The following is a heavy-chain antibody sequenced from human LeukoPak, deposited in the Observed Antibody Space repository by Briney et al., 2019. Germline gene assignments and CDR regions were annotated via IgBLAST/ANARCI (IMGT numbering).Heavy chain of an antibody. CDR3: ARDLSDSSGYYLYYFDY. D-gene: IGHD3-22*01. CDR1: GFTFSSYA. CDR2: ISYDGSNK. Sequence: GGSLRLSCAASGFTFSSYAMHWVRQAPGKGLEWVAVISYDGSNKYYADSVKGRFTISRDNSKNTLYLQMNSLRAEDTAVYYCARDLSDSSGYYLYYFDYWGQGTLVTVSS. J-gene: IGHJ4*02. V-gene: IGHV3-30-3*01.